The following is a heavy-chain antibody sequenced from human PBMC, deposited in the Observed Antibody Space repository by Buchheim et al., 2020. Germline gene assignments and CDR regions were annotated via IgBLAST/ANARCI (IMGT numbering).Heavy chain of an antibody. J-gene: IGHJ6*02. CDR1: GFTFSSYA. CDR2: ISGSGGST. CDR3: AKDGYSSTYYYYYGMDV. D-gene: IGHD5-18*01. V-gene: IGHV3-23*01. Sequence: EVQLLESGGGLVQPGGSLRLSCAASGFTFSSYAMSWVRQAPGKGLEWVSAISGSGGSTYYADSVKGRVTISRDNSKNKLYLQMNSLRAEDTAVYYCAKDGYSSTYYYYYGMDVWGQGTT.